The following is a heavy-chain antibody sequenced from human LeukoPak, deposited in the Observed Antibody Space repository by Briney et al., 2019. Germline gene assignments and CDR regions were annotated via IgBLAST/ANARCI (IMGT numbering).Heavy chain of an antibody. V-gene: IGHV3-21*01. CDR2: ISSSSSFV. CDR1: GFTFSGYW. CDR3: ARERRAPTVTRLFDY. D-gene: IGHD4-17*01. Sequence: GGSLRLSCAGSGFTFSGYWMQWVRQAPGKGLEWVSSISSSSSFVYYADSVKGRFTISRDNAKNSLYLQMNSLRAEDTAVYYCARERRAPTVTRLFDYWGQGTLVTVSS. J-gene: IGHJ4*02.